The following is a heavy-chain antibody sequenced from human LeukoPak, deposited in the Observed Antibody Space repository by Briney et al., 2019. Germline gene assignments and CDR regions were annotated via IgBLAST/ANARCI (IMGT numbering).Heavy chain of an antibody. CDR3: ARARENSYGLGSLDY. CDR2: IGSGGTI. CDR1: GFTVSSDY. Sequence: GGSLRLSCAASGFTVSSDYMTWVRQAPGKGLEWLSYIGSGGTIIHADSVKGRLTVSRDNAKNSVHLQMSSLRDEDTAVYYCARARENSYGLGSLDYWGQGTLVTVSS. D-gene: IGHD5-18*01. J-gene: IGHJ4*02. V-gene: IGHV3-69-1*02.